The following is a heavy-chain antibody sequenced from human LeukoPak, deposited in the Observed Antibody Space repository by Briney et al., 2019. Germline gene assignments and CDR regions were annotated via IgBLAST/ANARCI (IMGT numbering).Heavy chain of an antibody. CDR1: GGSISSHY. J-gene: IGHJ4*02. Sequence: KTSETLSLTCTVSGGSISSHYWSWIRQPPGKGLEWIGYIFYSGSTNYNPSLKSRVTISIDTSKNQFSLKLSSVTAADTAVYYCASLSAYCSSNSCYDYWGQGTLVTVSS. V-gene: IGHV4-59*11. CDR3: ASLSAYCSSNSCYDY. D-gene: IGHD2-2*01. CDR2: IFYSGST.